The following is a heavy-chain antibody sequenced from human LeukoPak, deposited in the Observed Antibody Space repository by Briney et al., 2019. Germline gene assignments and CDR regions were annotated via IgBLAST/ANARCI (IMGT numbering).Heavy chain of an antibody. CDR1: GFTFDDYA. CDR3: AKAMSQGSLWFGVDY. CDR2: ISWDGGST. V-gene: IGHV3-43D*03. D-gene: IGHD3-10*01. J-gene: IGHJ4*02. Sequence: PGGSLRLSCAASGFTFDDYAMHWVRQAPGKGLEWVSLISWDGGSTYYADSVKGRFTISRDNSKNSLYLQMNSLRAEDTALYYCAKAMSQGSLWFGVDYWGQGTLVTVSS.